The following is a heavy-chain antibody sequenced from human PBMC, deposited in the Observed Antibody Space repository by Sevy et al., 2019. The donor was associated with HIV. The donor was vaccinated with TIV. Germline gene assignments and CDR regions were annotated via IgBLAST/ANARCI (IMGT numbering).Heavy chain of an antibody. J-gene: IGHJ4*02. CDR2: MNPNSGNT. D-gene: IGHD6-19*01. CDR1: GYTFTSYD. V-gene: IGHV1-8*01. Sequence: ASVKVSCKASGYTFTSYDINWVRQATGQGLEWMGWMNPNSGNTCYAQKFQGRVTMTRNTSISTAYMELSSLRSEDTAVYYCANFRAVAGTGLDYWGQGTLVTVSS. CDR3: ANFRAVAGTGLDY.